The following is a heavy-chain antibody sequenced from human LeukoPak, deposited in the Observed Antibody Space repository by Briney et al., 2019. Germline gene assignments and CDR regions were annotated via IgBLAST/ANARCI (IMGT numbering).Heavy chain of an antibody. CDR1: GFTFSNYW. D-gene: IGHD5-24*01. J-gene: IGHJ4*02. Sequence: GGSLRLSCVASGFTFSNYWMSWVRQAPGKGLEWVANIKLDGSEKFYVDSVRGRFTISRDNAKNTLYLQMNSLRAEDTAVYYCARSHPPMGWGQGTLVTVSS. CDR2: IKLDGSEK. V-gene: IGHV3-7*04. CDR3: ARSHPPMG.